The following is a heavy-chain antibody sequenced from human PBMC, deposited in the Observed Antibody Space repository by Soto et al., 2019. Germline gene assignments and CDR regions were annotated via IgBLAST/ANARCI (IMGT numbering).Heavy chain of an antibody. D-gene: IGHD2-21*02. CDR3: AVTTKYCGGDCYSGAFDI. CDR2: IYYSGST. CDR1: GGSICSSSYD. V-gene: IGHV4-39*01. J-gene: IGHJ3*02. Sequence: PSETLSLTCTVSGGSICSSSYDWGWIRQPPGKGLEWIGSIYYSGSTYYNPSLKSRVTISVDTSKNQFSLKLSSVTAADTAVYYCAVTTKYCGGDCYSGAFDIWGQGTMVTVSS.